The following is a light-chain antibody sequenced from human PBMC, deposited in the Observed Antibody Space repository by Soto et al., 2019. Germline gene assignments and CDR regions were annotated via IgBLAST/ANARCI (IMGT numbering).Light chain of an antibody. CDR2: GAS. V-gene: IGKV3-20*01. CDR1: QSVSSSY. J-gene: IGKJ1*01. Sequence: EIVFTQFPGTLSLSPGERATLSCRASQSVSSSYLAWYQQKPGQAPRLLIYGASSRATGIPDRFSGSGSGTDFTLIVSRLEPEDFAVYYCQQYGSSPRTFGQGTKVDI. CDR3: QQYGSSPRT.